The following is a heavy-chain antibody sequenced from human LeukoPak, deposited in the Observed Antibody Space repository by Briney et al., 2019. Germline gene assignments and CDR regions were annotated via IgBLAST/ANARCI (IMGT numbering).Heavy chain of an antibody. CDR3: ARGWYYFDY. Sequence: SESLSLTCAVYGGSFSGYYWSWIRQPPGKGLEWIGEINHSGSTNYNPSLKSRVTISVDTSKNQFSLKLSSVTAADTAVYYCARGWYYFDYWGQGTLVTVSS. CDR2: INHSGST. J-gene: IGHJ4*02. D-gene: IGHD2-15*01. CDR1: GGSFSGYY. V-gene: IGHV4-34*01.